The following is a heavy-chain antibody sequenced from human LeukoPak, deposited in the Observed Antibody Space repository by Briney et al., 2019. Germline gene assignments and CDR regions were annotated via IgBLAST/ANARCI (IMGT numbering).Heavy chain of an antibody. Sequence: GGSLGLSCAASGFTFSSYGMHWVRQAPGKGLEWVAFIRNDGSNKYYADSVKGRFTISRDNSKNTLYLQMNSLRAEDTAVYYCAKCSSTSCYYYYYYYMDVWGKGTTVTISS. CDR1: GFTFSSYG. V-gene: IGHV3-30*02. J-gene: IGHJ6*03. CDR3: AKCSSTSCYYYYYYYMDV. D-gene: IGHD2-2*01. CDR2: IRNDGSNK.